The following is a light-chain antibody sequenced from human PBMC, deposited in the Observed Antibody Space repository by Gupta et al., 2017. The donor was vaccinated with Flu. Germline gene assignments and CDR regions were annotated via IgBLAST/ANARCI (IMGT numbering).Light chain of an antibody. Sequence: GQTARTLCGGQKIGSETVNWYHQKPGQAPVLVVCDDRERPSGIPERFSGSNSGNTATLTISRVEAGDEADYYCQVCYTRTDHWVFGGGTKLTVL. V-gene: IGLV3-21*02. CDR3: QVCYTRTDHWV. CDR1: KIGSET. CDR2: DDR. J-gene: IGLJ3*02.